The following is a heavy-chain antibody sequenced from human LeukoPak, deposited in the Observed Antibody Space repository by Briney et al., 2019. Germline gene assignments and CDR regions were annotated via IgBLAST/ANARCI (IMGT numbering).Heavy chain of an antibody. D-gene: IGHD3-9*01. Sequence: ASVKVSCKASGGTFSSYAISRVRQAPGQGLEWMGIINPSGGSTSYAQKFQGRVTMTRDTSTSTVYMELSSLRSEDTAVYYCAIDILTGYQSKNWFDPWGQGTLVTVSS. CDR2: INPSGGST. CDR1: GGTFSSYA. V-gene: IGHV1-46*01. CDR3: AIDILTGYQSKNWFDP. J-gene: IGHJ5*02.